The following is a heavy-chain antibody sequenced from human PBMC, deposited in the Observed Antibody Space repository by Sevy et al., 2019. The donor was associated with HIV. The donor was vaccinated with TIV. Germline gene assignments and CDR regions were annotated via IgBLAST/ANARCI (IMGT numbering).Heavy chain of an antibody. Sequence: ASVKVSCKASGYTFTSNGISWVRQAPGQGLEWMGWISTYDGKTNYPQKFQGRVTMTTDTSTSTAYMELRSLRSDDTAVYYCAREGCSGGSCYGDYWGQGTLVTVSS. CDR2: ISTYDGKT. CDR3: AREGCSGGSCYGDY. J-gene: IGHJ4*02. V-gene: IGHV1-18*01. CDR1: GYTFTSNG. D-gene: IGHD2-15*01.